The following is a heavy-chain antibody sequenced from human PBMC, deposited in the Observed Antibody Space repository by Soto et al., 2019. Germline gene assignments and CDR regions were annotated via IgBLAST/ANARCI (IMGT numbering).Heavy chain of an antibody. V-gene: IGHV3-21*01. J-gene: IGHJ4*02. CDR1: GFTFSSYS. Sequence: GGSLRLSCAASGFTFSSYSMNWVRQAPGKGLEWVSSISSSSSYIYYADSVKGRFTISRDNAKNSLYLQMNSLRAEDTAVYYCARVGDYDILTGSFDYWGQGTQVTVSS. D-gene: IGHD3-9*01. CDR2: ISSSSSYI. CDR3: ARVGDYDILTGSFDY.